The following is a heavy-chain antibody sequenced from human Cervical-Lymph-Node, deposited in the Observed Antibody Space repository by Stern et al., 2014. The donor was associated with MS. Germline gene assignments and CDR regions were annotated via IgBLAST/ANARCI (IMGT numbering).Heavy chain of an antibody. V-gene: IGHV3-53*01. J-gene: IGHJ4*02. CDR1: GFTVSRDY. CDR2: ITNVGSP. Sequence: EMQLVESGGGVIQPGGSLRLSCTASGFTVSRDYMTWVRQAPGKGLEWVSLITNVGSPFYTASVKGRFTISRDDSKNTVYLHMTSLRAEDTAMYYCARDTSSPERSDWWGQGTLVTVSS. CDR3: ARDTSSPERSDW. D-gene: IGHD1-1*01.